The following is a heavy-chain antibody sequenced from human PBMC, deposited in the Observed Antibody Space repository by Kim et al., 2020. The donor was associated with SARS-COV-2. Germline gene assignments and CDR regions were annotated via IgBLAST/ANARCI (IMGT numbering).Heavy chain of an antibody. D-gene: IGHD6-13*01. Sequence: ASVKVSCKASGYTFTGYYIHWVRQAPGQGLEWMGRINPNSGGTNYAQKFQGRVTMTRDTSISSAYMELSRLRSDDTAVYYCARSEYSSTWYPDYFDYWGQGTLVTVSS. V-gene: IGHV1-2*06. CDR1: GYTFTGYY. CDR3: ARSEYSSTWYPDYFDY. J-gene: IGHJ4*02. CDR2: INPNSGGT.